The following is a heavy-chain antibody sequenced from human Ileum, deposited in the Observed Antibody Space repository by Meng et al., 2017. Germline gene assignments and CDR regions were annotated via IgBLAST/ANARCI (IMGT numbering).Heavy chain of an antibody. CDR1: GFMFSGSW. J-gene: IGHJ4*02. Sequence: GVSLKISCAVSGFMFSGSWMSWVRQAPGKGLEWVANMNQDGSNIYYMDSVRGRFTISRDNTKNSLYLQMNSLRVEDTAVYYCARDPGYGALDYWGQGRLVTVSS. CDR2: MNQDGSNI. D-gene: IGHD4/OR15-4a*01. CDR3: ARDPGYGALDY. V-gene: IGHV3-7*01.